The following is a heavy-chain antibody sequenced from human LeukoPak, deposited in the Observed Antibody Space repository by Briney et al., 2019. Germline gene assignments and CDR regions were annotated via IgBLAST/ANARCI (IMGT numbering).Heavy chain of an antibody. J-gene: IGHJ6*03. CDR1: GYTFTSYY. CDR2: INPGSGST. CDR3: ARGDYGSGRVYYYYMDV. Sequence: ASVKVSCKASGYTFTSYYMHWVRQAPGQGLEWMGIINPGSGSTSYAQKFQGRVTMTRDTSTSTVYMELSSLRSEDTAVYYCARGDYGSGRVYYYYMDVWGKGTTVTVSS. D-gene: IGHD3-10*01. V-gene: IGHV1-46*01.